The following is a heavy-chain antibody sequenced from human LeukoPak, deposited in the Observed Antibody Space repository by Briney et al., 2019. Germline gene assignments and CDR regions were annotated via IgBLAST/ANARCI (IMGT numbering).Heavy chain of an antibody. CDR1: GFTFSSYN. D-gene: IGHD2-2*01. V-gene: IGHV3-48*01. CDR3: AKRYCSGTSCFVSWFDY. J-gene: IGHJ4*02. Sequence: GGSLRLSCAASGFTFSSYNMNWVRQAPGKGLEWVSYISSSSGTIYYADSVKGRFTISRDNSKNTLYLQMNSLRAEDTAVYYCAKRYCSGTSCFVSWFDYWGQGTLVTVSS. CDR2: ISSSSGTI.